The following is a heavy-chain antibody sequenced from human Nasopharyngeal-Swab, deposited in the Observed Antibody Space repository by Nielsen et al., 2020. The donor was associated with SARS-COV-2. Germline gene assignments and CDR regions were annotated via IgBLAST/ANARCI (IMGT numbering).Heavy chain of an antibody. D-gene: IGHD2-2*02. CDR3: ARNGADCCRISCYRRHGFDI. Sequence: GGSLRLSCAASSFTFSDYWLSWVRQAQGKGLGWVANIKQDGSEINYADSVKGRFTISRDNARNSLYLQMRSLRAEDTAVYHCARNGADCCRISCYRRHGFDIWGQGTMVTVSS. CDR1: SFTFSDYW. J-gene: IGHJ3*02. CDR2: IKQDGSEI. V-gene: IGHV3-7*01.